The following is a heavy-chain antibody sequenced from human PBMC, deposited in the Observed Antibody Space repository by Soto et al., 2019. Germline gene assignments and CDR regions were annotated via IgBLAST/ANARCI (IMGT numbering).Heavy chain of an antibody. Sequence: QVQLVESGGGVVQPGRSLRLSCAASGIIFNGFGMHWVRQAPGKGLEWVAIIRFDGTNIHYADSVKGRFTISRDNSKNTLYLQIDSLRAEDTAVYYCARGGVGGTVFFGYLDYWGQGALVTVSS. D-gene: IGHD3-3*01. CDR2: IRFDGTNI. J-gene: IGHJ4*02. CDR3: ARGGVGGTVFFGYLDY. CDR1: GIIFNGFG. V-gene: IGHV3-33*01.